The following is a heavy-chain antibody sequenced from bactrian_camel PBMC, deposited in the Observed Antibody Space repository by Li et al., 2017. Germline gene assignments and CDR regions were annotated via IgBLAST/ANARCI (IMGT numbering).Heavy chain of an antibody. V-gene: IGHV3S53*01. Sequence: VQLVESGGGSVQAGGSLTLSRKISKLNWYREAPGKECEMVATIASDGTTTFVTDSVQGRFTVSLDSARNKVYLQMSNLQPEDTATYHCAAPTVFAELVCSLDMGTQVTVS. CDR2: IASDGTT. J-gene: IGHJ4*01. CDR1: KLN. D-gene: IGHD6*01.